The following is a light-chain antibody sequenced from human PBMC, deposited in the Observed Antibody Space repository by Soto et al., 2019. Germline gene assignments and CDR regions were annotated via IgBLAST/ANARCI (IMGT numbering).Light chain of an antibody. CDR3: QRYNNWPLT. CDR1: QGIGST. Sequence: EIVLTQSPGTLSLSPGERATLSCRASQGIGSTLAWYQHKPGQTPRLLIYDASTRATGVPARFSGSGSGTEFTLTINSLQSEDFAVYYCQRYNNWPLTFGGGTKVESK. CDR2: DAS. J-gene: IGKJ4*01. V-gene: IGKV3-15*01.